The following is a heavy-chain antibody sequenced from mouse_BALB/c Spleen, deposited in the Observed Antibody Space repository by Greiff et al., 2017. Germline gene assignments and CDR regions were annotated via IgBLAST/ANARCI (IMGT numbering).Heavy chain of an antibody. J-gene: IGHJ3*01. CDR1: GFTFSSFG. CDR3: ARGGYFIAY. V-gene: IGHV5-17*02. Sequence: DVQLVESGGGLVQPGGSRKLSCAASGFTFSSFGMHWVRQAPEKGLEWVAYISSGSSTIYYADTVQGRFTISRDNPKNTLFLQMTSLRSEDTAMYYCARGGYFIAYWGQGTLVTVSA. D-gene: IGHD3-1*01. CDR2: ISSGSSTI.